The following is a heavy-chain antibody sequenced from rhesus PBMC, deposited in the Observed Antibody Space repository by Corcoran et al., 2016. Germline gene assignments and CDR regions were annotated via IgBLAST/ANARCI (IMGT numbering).Heavy chain of an antibody. V-gene: IGHV1-111*02. CDR3: ATGYSSGWYYFDY. D-gene: IGHD6-31*01. Sequence: EVQLLQSGAEVKKPGASGKISCKASGYTFTAYSLPWVRQAPGKGREWMGRVDPEDGEAIHAQKFQDRVTITADTSTDTAYMELSSLRSEDTAVYYCATGYSSGWYYFDYWGQGVLVTVSS. CDR2: VDPEDGEA. CDR1: GYTFTAYS. J-gene: IGHJ4*01.